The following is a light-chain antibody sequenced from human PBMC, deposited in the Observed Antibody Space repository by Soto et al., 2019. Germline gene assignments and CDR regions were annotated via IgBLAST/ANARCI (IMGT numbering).Light chain of an antibody. V-gene: IGKV1-17*01. J-gene: IGKJ2*01. CDR3: LQHNTYPYT. CDR1: QGISNL. CDR2: AAS. Sequence: DIQMTQSPSSLTASVGDRVTITCRASQGISNLLGWFQHKPGKAPKRLIYAASSLQGGVPSRFSGSGSGTEFTLTSTGLQPEHFADYYCLQHNTYPYTFGQGTTLEI.